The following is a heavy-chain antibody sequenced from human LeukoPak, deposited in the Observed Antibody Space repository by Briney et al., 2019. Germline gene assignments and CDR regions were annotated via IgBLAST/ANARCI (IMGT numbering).Heavy chain of an antibody. V-gene: IGHV3-30*02. Sequence: GGSLRLSCAASGFTFSSYGMHWVRQAPGKGLEWVAFIRYDGSNKYYADSVKGRFTISRDNSKNTLYLQMNSLRAEDTAVYYCASGFPSPFDFWSGLNWFDPWGQGTLVTVSS. CDR3: ASGFPSPFDFWSGLNWFDP. CDR1: GFTFSSYG. CDR2: IRYDGSNK. J-gene: IGHJ5*02. D-gene: IGHD3-3*01.